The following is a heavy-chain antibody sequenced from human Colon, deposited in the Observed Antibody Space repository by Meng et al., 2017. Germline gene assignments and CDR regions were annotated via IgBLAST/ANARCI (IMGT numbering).Heavy chain of an antibody. J-gene: IGHJ5*02. D-gene: IGHD5-12*01. V-gene: IGHV4-34*01. CDR1: VGSFSGYY. CDR2: INHSGST. CDR3: ARGRYSGYLP. Sequence: VQLQQWGAGLLKPSETLSLTCAVYVGSFSGYYWSWIRQPPGKGLEWIGEINHSGSTNYNPSLKSRVTISVDTSKNQFSLKLSSVTAADTAVYYCARGRYSGYLPWGQGTLVTVSS.